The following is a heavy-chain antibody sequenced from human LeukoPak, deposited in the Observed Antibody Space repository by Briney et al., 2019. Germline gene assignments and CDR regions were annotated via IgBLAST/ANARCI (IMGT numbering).Heavy chain of an antibody. CDR1: GYTFPTYG. V-gene: IGHV1-18*01. CDR2: ISPYNGNA. CDR3: ARRMGRNTFADFDF. J-gene: IGHJ4*02. Sequence: GASVKVSCKASGYTFPTYGISWVRQAPGQGLEWMGWISPYNGNANYAQRFQGRVTMTTDTSTSTAYMELRSLRSDDTAVYYCARRMGRNTFADFDFWGQGTLVTVSS. D-gene: IGHD1-26*01.